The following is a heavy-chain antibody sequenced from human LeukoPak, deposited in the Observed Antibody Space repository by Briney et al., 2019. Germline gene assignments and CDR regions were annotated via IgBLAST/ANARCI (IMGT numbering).Heavy chain of an antibody. Sequence: PGGSLRLSCAASGFTFSSYAMHWVRQAPGKGLEWVAVISYDGSNKYYADSVKGRFTISRDNSKNTLYLQMNSLGAEDTAVYYCARGAGSSGYYGMDVWGQGTTVTVSS. J-gene: IGHJ6*02. CDR3: ARGAGSSGYYGMDV. CDR1: GFTFSSYA. CDR2: ISYDGSNK. D-gene: IGHD6-6*01. V-gene: IGHV3-30-3*01.